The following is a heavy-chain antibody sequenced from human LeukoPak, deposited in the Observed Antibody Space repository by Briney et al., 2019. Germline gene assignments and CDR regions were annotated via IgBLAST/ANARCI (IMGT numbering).Heavy chain of an antibody. J-gene: IGHJ3*02. D-gene: IGHD5-24*01. CDR3: ARDNGGRDGYKGAFDI. CDR2: IYYSGST. CDR1: GGSISSGGYY. Sequence: SQTLSLTCTVSGGSISSGGYYWSWIRQHPGKGLVWIGYIYYSGSTYYNPSLKSRVTISVDTSKNQFSLKLSSVTAADTAVYYCARDNGGRDGYKGAFDIWGQGTMVTVSS. V-gene: IGHV4-31*03.